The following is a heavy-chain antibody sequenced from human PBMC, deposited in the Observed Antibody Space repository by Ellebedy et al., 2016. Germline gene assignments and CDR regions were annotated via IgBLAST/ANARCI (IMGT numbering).Heavy chain of an antibody. J-gene: IGHJ5*02. CDR3: ARGVGGTSLNWFDP. V-gene: IGHV3-23*01. CDR2: ISGGGYTT. Sequence: GGSLRLSXTASELNLGNYFMSWVRQAPGKGLEWVSTISGGGYTTYFADSVKGRFTVSRDNSRYTLYLQMNSLRAEDTAVYYCARGVGGTSLNWFDPWGQGTLVTVSS. CDR1: ELNLGNYF. D-gene: IGHD3-16*01.